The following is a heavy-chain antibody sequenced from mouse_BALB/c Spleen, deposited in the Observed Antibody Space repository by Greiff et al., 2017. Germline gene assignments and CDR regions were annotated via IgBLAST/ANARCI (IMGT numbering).Heavy chain of an antibody. CDR1: GFNIKDTY. J-gene: IGHJ3*01. Sequence: EVQLQQSGAELVKPGASVKLSCTASGFNIKDTYMHWVKQRPEQGLEWIGRIDPANGNTKYDPKFQGKATITADTSSNTAYLQLSSLTSEDTAVYYCARYYYGSRGAYWGQGTLVTVSA. D-gene: IGHD1-1*01. CDR2: IDPANGNT. CDR3: ARYYYGSRGAY. V-gene: IGHV14-3*02.